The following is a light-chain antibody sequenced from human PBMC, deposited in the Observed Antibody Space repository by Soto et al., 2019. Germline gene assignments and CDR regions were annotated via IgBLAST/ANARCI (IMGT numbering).Light chain of an antibody. CDR2: DVS. CDR1: SSDVGTYNY. Sequence: QSALTQPASVSGSPGQSITICCTGTSSDVGTYNYVSWYQHRPGKAPKLMIYDVSYRPSGVSNRFSGSKSANTASLTISGLQAEDEADYYCSSYTTSNTQVFGGGTKVTVL. CDR3: SSYTTSNTQV. V-gene: IGLV2-14*01. J-gene: IGLJ3*02.